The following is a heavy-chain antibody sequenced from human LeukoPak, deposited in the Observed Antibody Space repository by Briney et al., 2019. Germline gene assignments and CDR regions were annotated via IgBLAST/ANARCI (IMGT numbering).Heavy chain of an antibody. D-gene: IGHD2-15*01. CDR3: AKSAGYCSGGSCYPENYFDY. J-gene: IGHJ4*02. Sequence: GGSLRPSCAASGFTFSSYGMHWVRQAPGKGLEWVAVISYDGSNKYYADSVKGRFTISRDNSKNTLYLQMNSLRAEDTAVYYCAKSAGYCSGGSCYPENYFDYWGQGTLVTVSS. V-gene: IGHV3-30*18. CDR2: ISYDGSNK. CDR1: GFTFSSYG.